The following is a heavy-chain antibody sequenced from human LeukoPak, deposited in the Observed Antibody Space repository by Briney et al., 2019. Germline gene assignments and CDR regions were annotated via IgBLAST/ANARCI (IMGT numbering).Heavy chain of an antibody. CDR1: GFTFTSSA. Sequence: SVKVSCKASGFTFTSSAVQWVRQARGQRLEWIGWIVVSSGNTNYAQKFQERVTITRDMSTSTAYMELSSLRSEDTAVYYCATPSQDYGDYSYWGQGTLVTVSS. D-gene: IGHD4-17*01. CDR2: IVVSSGNT. V-gene: IGHV1-58*01. J-gene: IGHJ4*02. CDR3: ATPSQDYGDYSY.